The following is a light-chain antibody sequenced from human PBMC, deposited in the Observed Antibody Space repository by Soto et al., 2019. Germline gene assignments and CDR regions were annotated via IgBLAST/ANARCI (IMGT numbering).Light chain of an antibody. V-gene: IGKV1-5*01. CDR2: DGF. J-gene: IGKJ4*01. CDR1: QSINNW. CDR3: QQYNRYSLT. Sequence: DIQMTQSPSTLSASVGDRVTITCRASQSINNWLAWYQQKPWKAPKLLIYDGFSLESGVPLRFSGSGFGTEFTLTISSLQPDDSATCYCQQYNRYSLTFGGGTKVEIK.